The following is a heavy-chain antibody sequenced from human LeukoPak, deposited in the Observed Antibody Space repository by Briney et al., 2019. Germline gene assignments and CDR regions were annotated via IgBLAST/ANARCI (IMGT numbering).Heavy chain of an antibody. CDR2: IYYSGST. Sequence: SETLSFTCTVSGGSISSSSYYWGWIRQPPGKGLEWIGSIYYSGSTYYNPSLKSRVTISVDTSKNQFSLKLSSVTAADTAVYYCARLSQLGSSWYGRGYYYMDVWGKGTTVAVSS. J-gene: IGHJ6*03. CDR3: ARLSQLGSSWYGRGYYYMDV. CDR1: GGSISSSSYY. V-gene: IGHV4-39*01. D-gene: IGHD6-13*01.